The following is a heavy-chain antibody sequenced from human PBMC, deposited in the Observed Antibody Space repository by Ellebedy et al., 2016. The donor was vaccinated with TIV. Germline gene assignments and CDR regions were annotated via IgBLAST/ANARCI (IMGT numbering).Heavy chain of an antibody. Sequence: GESLKISCAAPGFSFSSYAMLWVRQAPGKGLEWVAVISHYGVNKNYVNSAKARFTISRDSSKNTLELHMNSLRPEDSAVYYCGRGASSGYYPPGDYWGHGTLVTVS. J-gene: IGHJ4*01. D-gene: IGHD6-19*01. CDR1: GFSFSSYA. V-gene: IGHV3-30*01. CDR3: GRGASSGYYPPGDY. CDR2: ISHYGVNK.